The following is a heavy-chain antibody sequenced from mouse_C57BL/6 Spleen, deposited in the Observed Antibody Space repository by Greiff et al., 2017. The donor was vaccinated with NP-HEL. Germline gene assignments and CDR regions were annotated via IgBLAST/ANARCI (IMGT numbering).Heavy chain of an antibody. CDR1: GYAFSSSW. Sequence: VQVVESGPELVKPGASVKISCKASGYAFSSSWMNWVKQRPGTGLEWIGRIYPGDGDTNYNGKFKGKATLTADKSSSTAYMQLSSLTSEDSAVYFCEREGYYGNYFDYWGQGTTLTVSS. CDR3: EREGYYGNYFDY. D-gene: IGHD2-1*01. V-gene: IGHV1-82*01. CDR2: IYPGDGDT. J-gene: IGHJ2*01.